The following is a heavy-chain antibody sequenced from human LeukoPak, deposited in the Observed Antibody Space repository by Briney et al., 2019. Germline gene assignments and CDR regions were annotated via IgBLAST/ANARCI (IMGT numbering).Heavy chain of an antibody. CDR3: ARFYYDFWSGYYTGGDYYYGMDV. J-gene: IGHJ6*02. D-gene: IGHD3-3*01. CDR1: GGSFSGYY. CDR2: INHSGST. V-gene: IGHV4-34*01. Sequence: PETLSLTCAVYGGSFSGYYWSWIRQPPGKGLEWIGEINHSGSTNYNPSLKSRVTISVDTSKNQFSLKLSSVTAADTAVYYCARFYYDFWSGYYTGGDYYYGMDVWGQGTTVTVSS.